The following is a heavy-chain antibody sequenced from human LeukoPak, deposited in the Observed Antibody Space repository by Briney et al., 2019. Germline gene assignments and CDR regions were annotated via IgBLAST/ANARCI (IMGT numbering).Heavy chain of an antibody. Sequence: PGGSLRLSCVASGFTFDDYGMGWVRQVPGKGLEWVSGTNWNGGSTGCADSVKGRFTISRDNAKNSLYQQMNSLRAEDTALYYCARGTEVYYDSSSYYSYWGQGTLVTVSS. CDR1: GFTFDDYG. V-gene: IGHV3-20*04. J-gene: IGHJ4*02. CDR3: ARGTEVYYDSSSYYSY. D-gene: IGHD3-22*01. CDR2: TNWNGGST.